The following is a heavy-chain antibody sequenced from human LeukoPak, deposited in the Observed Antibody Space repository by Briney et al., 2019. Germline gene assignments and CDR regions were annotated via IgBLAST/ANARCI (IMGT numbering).Heavy chain of an antibody. CDR3: ARLSNYYDSSGYLNLIFDY. V-gene: IGHV4-59*08. Sequence: PSETLSLTCTVSGGSISSYYWSWIRQPPGKGLEWIGYIYYSGSTNYNPSLKSQVTISVDTSKNQFSLKLSSVTAADTAVYYCARLSNYYDSSGYLNLIFDYWGQGTLVTVSS. J-gene: IGHJ4*02. CDR1: GGSISSYY. CDR2: IYYSGST. D-gene: IGHD3-22*01.